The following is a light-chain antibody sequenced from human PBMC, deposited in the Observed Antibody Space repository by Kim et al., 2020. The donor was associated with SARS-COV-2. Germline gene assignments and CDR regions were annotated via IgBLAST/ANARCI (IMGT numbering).Light chain of an antibody. CDR1: SSDVGGYNS. Sequence: QSALTQPASVSGSPGQSITISCTGTSSDVGGYNSVSWYQQHPGKAPKLLIYDVSNRPSGVSNRFSGSKSGNTASLTISGLQPEDEADYYCSSYTSSSTLYVFGSGTKVTVL. CDR2: DVS. CDR3: SSYTSSSTLYV. J-gene: IGLJ1*01. V-gene: IGLV2-14*03.